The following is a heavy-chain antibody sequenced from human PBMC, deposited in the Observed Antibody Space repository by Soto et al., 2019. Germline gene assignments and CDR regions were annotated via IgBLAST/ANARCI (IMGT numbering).Heavy chain of an antibody. V-gene: IGHV1-69*13. CDR1: GGTFSSYA. Sequence: ASVKVSCKASGGTFSSYAISWVRQAPGQGLEWMGGIIPIFGTANYAQKFQGRVTITADESTSTAYMELSSLRSEDTAVYYCARDLYSGSYEIDHWGQGTLVTVSS. J-gene: IGHJ4*02. CDR3: ARDLYSGSYEIDH. D-gene: IGHD1-26*01. CDR2: IIPIFGTA.